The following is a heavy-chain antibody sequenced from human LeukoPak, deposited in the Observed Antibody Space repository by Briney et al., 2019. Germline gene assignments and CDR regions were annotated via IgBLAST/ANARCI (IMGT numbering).Heavy chain of an antibody. D-gene: IGHD6-19*01. CDR3: ARDFGSGWDLFDY. CDR1: XYTFTGYY. V-gene: IGHV1-2*02. Sequence: VKVXCKXSXYTFTGYYMHWVRQAPGQGLEWMGWINPNSGGTNYAQKFQGRVTMTRDTSISTAYMELSRLRSDDTAVYYCARDFGSGWDLFDYWGQGTLVTVSS. CDR2: INPNSGGT. J-gene: IGHJ4*02.